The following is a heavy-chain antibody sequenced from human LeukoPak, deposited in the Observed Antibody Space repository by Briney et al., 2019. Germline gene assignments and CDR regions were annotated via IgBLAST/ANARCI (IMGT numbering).Heavy chain of an antibody. CDR3: ARGIDRSSGRWFDP. CDR2: VSTNGNT. J-gene: IGHJ5*02. D-gene: IGHD6-19*01. V-gene: IGHV4-4*07. CDR1: GGSISSYY. Sequence: SETLSLTCTVSGGSISSYYWSWIRQPAGKGLEWIGRVSTNGNTNYNPSLKSRVSMSVDTSKNQFSLILSSVTAADTAVYYCARGIDRSSGRWFDPWGQGTLVTVSS.